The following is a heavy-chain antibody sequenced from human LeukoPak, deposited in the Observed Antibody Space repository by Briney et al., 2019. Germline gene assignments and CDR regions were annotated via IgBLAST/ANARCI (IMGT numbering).Heavy chain of an antibody. Sequence: GRALRLSCAASGFTFSNYGMHWVRQAPGKGLEWVAVIWFDGSHKYYADSVKGRFTISRDNSKNTLYLQMNSLRAEDTAVYYCARESGYSGHDYFNYWGRGTLVTVSS. D-gene: IGHD5-12*01. CDR2: IWFDGSHK. CDR1: GFTFSNYG. J-gene: IGHJ4*02. V-gene: IGHV3-33*01. CDR3: ARESGYSGHDYFNY.